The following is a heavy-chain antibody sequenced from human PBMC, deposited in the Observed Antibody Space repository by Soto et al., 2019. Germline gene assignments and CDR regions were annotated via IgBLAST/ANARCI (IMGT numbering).Heavy chain of an antibody. V-gene: IGHV4-39*07. CDR1: GGSISSYY. J-gene: IGHJ5*02. Sequence: SETLSLTCTVSGGSISSYYWGWIRRPPGKGLEWIGSIYYSGSTYYNPSLKSRVTISVDRSKNQFSLKLSSVTAADTAVYYCARGSVVLVPADSNWFDPWGQGTLVTVSS. D-gene: IGHD2-2*01. CDR3: ARGSVVLVPADSNWFDP. CDR2: IYYSGST.